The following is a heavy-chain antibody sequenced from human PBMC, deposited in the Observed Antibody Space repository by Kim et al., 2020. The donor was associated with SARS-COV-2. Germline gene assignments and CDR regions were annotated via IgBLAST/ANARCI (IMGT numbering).Heavy chain of an antibody. V-gene: IGHV3-53*01. J-gene: IGHJ4*02. CDR2: ILRGGTT. Sequence: GGSLRLSCAVSGLTVTSNHMTWIRQAPGRGLEWVSVILRGGTTYYAPSVQGRFTVSRDYYKNTLSLQMNSLRAEDTAIYYCARDPVADGYSFFDYWGQGTLVTVSS. CDR1: GLTVTSNH. CDR3: ARDPVADGYSFFDY. D-gene: IGHD4-4*01.